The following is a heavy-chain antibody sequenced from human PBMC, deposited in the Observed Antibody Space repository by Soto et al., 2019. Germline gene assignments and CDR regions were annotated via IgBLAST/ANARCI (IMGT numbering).Heavy chain of an antibody. CDR2: IIPIFGTA. Sequence: ASVKVSCKASGGTFSSYAISWVRQAPGQGLEWMGGIIPIFGTANYAQKFQGRVTITADESTSTAYMELSSLRSEDTAVYYCASPSGYYYDSSGYYYFDYWGQGTLVTVSS. CDR3: ASPSGYYYDSSGYYYFDY. D-gene: IGHD3-22*01. J-gene: IGHJ4*02. CDR1: GGTFSSYA. V-gene: IGHV1-69*13.